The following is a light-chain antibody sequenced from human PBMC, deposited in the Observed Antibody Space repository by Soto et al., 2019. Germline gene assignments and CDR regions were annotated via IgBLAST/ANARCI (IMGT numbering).Light chain of an antibody. CDR1: SSDVGGYNY. V-gene: IGLV2-14*01. CDR2: DVS. J-gene: IGLJ2*01. Sequence: QSALTQPASVSGSPGQSITISCTGTSSDVGGYNYVSWYQQHPGKAPKLMIYDVSNRPSGVSNRFSGSKSGNTASLTISGLQAEIGAIYYSRPYTTPTPLLFGGGTTLPV. CDR3: RPYTTPTPLL.